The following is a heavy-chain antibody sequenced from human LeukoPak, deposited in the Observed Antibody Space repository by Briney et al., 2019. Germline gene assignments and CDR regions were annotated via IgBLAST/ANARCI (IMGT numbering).Heavy chain of an antibody. J-gene: IGHJ4*02. CDR3: ASAYN. CDR2: ISSNGGST. D-gene: IGHD1-14*01. V-gene: IGHV3-64*01. CDR1: GFTVSSNY. Sequence: HPGGSLRLSCAASGFTVSSNYMSWVRQAPGKGLEYVSAISSNGGSTYYANSVKGRFTISRDNSKNTLYLQMGSLRAEDMAVYYCASAYNWGQGTLVTVSS.